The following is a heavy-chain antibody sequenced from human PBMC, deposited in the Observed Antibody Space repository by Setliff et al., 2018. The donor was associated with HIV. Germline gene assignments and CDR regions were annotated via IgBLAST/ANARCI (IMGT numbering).Heavy chain of an antibody. CDR3: AKPVYYYMDV. CDR1: GFTFSSDG. D-gene: IGHD2-8*01. CDR2: IRYDGSDK. Sequence: PGGSLRLSCVASGFTFSSDGMHWVRQAPGKGLEWVALIRYDGSDKYYADSVKGRFTISRDNSKNTLYLQINSLRAEDTAVYYCAKPVYYYMDVWGKGTTVTVSS. J-gene: IGHJ6*03. V-gene: IGHV3-30*02.